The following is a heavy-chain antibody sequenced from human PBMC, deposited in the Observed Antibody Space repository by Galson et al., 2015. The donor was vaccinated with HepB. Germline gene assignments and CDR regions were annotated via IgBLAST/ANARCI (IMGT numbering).Heavy chain of an antibody. Sequence: SVKVSCKASGYTFSNPAMYWLRQAPGQRLEWMGWINVGNGDTKYAQKFQGRVTITRDTSASTAYMGLRSLRFEDTAVYYCANPIFGVVTNPLGYWGQGTLVTVSS. V-gene: IGHV1-3*01. CDR2: INVGNGDT. CDR3: ANPIFGVVTNPLGY. CDR1: GYTFSNPA. J-gene: IGHJ4*02. D-gene: IGHD3-3*01.